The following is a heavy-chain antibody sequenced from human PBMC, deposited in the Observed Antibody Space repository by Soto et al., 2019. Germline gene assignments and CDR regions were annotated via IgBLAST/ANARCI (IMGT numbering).Heavy chain of an antibody. Sequence: SETLSLTCAVYGGSFIVYYWSWIRQPPGNGLYWIGEINHSGSTNYNPSLKSRVTISVDTSKNQFSLKLSSVTAADTAVYYCARDDPCLGHSSSWYCRNYYYGLDVWAQWTTVTVSS. V-gene: IGHV4-34*01. J-gene: IGHJ6*02. CDR2: INHSGST. CDR3: ARDDPCLGHSSSWYCRNYYYGLDV. D-gene: IGHD6-13*01. CDR1: GGSFIVYY.